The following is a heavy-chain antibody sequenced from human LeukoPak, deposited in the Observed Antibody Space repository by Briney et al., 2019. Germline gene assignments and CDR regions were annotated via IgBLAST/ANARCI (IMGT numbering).Heavy chain of an antibody. V-gene: IGHV1-69*05. CDR3: ARDSGNWNDPFDY. J-gene: IGHJ4*02. CDR1: GGTFSSYA. D-gene: IGHD1-1*01. CDR2: IIPIFGTA. Sequence: ASVKVSCKASGGTFSSYAISWVRQAPGQGLEWMGGIIPIFGTANYAQKFQGRVTITTDESTSTAYMELSSLRSEDTAVYYCARDSGNWNDPFDYWGQGTLVTVSS.